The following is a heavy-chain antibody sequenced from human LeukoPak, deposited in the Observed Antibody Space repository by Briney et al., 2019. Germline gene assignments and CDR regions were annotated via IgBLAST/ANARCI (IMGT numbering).Heavy chain of an antibody. J-gene: IGHJ6*02. V-gene: IGHV1-69*13. CDR1: GGTFSSYA. CDR3: ASRDYYYYYGMDV. CDR2: IIPIFGTA. Sequence: SVKVSCKASGGTFSSYAISWVRQAPGQGLEWMGGIIPIFGTANYAQKFQGRVTITADESTSTAYMELSSLGSEDTAVYYCASRDYYYYYGMDVWGQGTTVTVSS.